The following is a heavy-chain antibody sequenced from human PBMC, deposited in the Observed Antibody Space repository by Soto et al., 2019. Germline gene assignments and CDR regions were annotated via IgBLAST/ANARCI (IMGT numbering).Heavy chain of an antibody. CDR3: ARESSIRGLVYVSNWLDS. CDR2: IYHSGST. V-gene: IGHV4-4*02. J-gene: IGHJ5*01. Sequence: SETLSLTCAVSGGSISSSYWWSWVRQPPGKGLEWIGEIYHSGSTNYNPSLKSRVTISVDKSKNQFSLKLSSVTAADTAVYYCARESSIRGLVYVSNWLDSWGQGTLVTGSS. CDR1: GGSISSSYW. D-gene: IGHD3-10*01.